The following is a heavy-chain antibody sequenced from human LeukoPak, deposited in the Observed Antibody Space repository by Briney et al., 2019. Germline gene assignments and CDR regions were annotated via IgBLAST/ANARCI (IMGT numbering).Heavy chain of an antibody. CDR2: IYYSGST. V-gene: IGHV4-39*02. J-gene: IGHJ4*02. Sequence: SETLSLTCTVSGGSISSSSHYWGWIRQPPGKGLEWIGSIYYSGSTYYNPSLKSRVTISVDTSKNQFSLKLSSVTAADMAVYYCARDGDGYPLGYWGQGTLVTVSS. D-gene: IGHD5-24*01. CDR1: GGSISSSSHY. CDR3: ARDGDGYPLGY.